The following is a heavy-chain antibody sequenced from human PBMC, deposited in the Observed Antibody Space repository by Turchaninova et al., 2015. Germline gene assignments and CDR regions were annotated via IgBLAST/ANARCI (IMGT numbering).Heavy chain of an antibody. J-gene: IGHJ3*02. Sequence: QVQLQESAPGRCKPSKTRTLTSTCSGVSISSGGEDWSKISPHPGKGLEWIVYIYYSGSTYYNPSLKSRVTISVDTSKNQFSLKLSSVTAADTAVYYCARDSGEEQQLVVLGAFDIWGQGTMVTVSS. CDR1: GVSISSGGED. D-gene: IGHD6-13*01. V-gene: IGHV4-31*02. CDR2: IYYSGST. CDR3: ARDSGEEQQLVVLGAFDI.